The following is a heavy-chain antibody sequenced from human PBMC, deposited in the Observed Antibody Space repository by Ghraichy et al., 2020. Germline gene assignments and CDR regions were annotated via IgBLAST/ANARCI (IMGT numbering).Heavy chain of an antibody. D-gene: IGHD6-13*01. J-gene: IGHJ4*02. CDR1: GFTFSSYS. CDR2: ISSSSSYV. CDR3: AWIAAAGGLYFGDY. Sequence: GGSLRLSCAASGFTFSSYSMNWVRQAPGKGLEWVSSISSSSSYVYYADSVKGRFTISRDNAKNSLYLQMNSLRAEDTAVYYCAWIAAAGGLYFGDYWGQGTLVTVSS. V-gene: IGHV3-21*01.